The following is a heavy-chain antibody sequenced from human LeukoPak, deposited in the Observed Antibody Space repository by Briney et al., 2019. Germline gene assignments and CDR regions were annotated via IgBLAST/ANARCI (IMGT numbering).Heavy chain of an antibody. V-gene: IGHV4-39*01. CDR1: GGSISNGLYY. J-gene: IGHJ6*02. CDR2: VLYNGSA. Sequence: SETLSLTCTVSGGSISNGLYYWAWIRRPPGKGLEWNGSVLYNGSAWVNPPLNSRVTMSVDTTKNQFSLKLRSVSAGDTAVYNCARRGSGNGGTYAGMDVWGQGTTVTVSS. D-gene: IGHD4/OR15-4a*01. CDR3: ARRGSGNGGTYAGMDV.